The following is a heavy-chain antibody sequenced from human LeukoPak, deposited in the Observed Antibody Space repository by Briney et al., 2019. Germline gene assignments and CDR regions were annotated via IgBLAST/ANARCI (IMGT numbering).Heavy chain of an antibody. J-gene: IGHJ6*02. D-gene: IGHD3-3*01. Sequence: ASVKVSCKASGYTFTSYGISWVRQAPGQGLEWMGWISAYNGNTNYAQKLQGRVTMTTDTSTSTAYMELRSLRSDDTAVYYCARGPPKTPPYCDFWSGYYSWQEYYYGMDVWGQGTTVTVSS. CDR3: ARGPPKTPPYCDFWSGYYSWQEYYYGMDV. CDR2: ISAYNGNT. CDR1: GYTFTSYG. V-gene: IGHV1-18*01.